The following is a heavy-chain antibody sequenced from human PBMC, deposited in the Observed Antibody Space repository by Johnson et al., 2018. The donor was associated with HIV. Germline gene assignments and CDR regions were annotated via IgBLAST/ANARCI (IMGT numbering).Heavy chain of an antibody. CDR2: INWNGGST. Sequence: VQLVESGGGLVQPGGSLRLSCAASGFTFDDYGLSWVRQAPGKGLEWVSGINWNGGSTGYADSVKGRFTISRDNAKNSLYLQMNSLRAEDTALYYCARDTYSSDAFDIWGQGTMVTVSS. D-gene: IGHD4-11*01. CDR1: GFTFDDYG. V-gene: IGHV3-20*04. J-gene: IGHJ3*02. CDR3: ARDTYSSDAFDI.